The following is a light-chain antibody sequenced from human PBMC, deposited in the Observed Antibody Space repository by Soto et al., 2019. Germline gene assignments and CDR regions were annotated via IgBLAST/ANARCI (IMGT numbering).Light chain of an antibody. J-gene: IGKJ1*01. Sequence: VVTQSAATLSLSPGERATLSCRASQYVSSFLAWYQQKAGQAPRLLIYDASHGATGIPARFSGSGSGTDFTLTISRLEPEDFAVYYCQQYGSSPRTFGQVTKVDIK. CDR1: QYVSSF. CDR3: QQYGSSPRT. CDR2: DAS. V-gene: IGKV3-20*01.